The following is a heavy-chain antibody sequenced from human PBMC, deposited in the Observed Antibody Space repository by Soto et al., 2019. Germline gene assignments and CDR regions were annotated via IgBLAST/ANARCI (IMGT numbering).Heavy chain of an antibody. D-gene: IGHD6-6*01. Sequence: QVHLVESGGGVVLPARSLRLSCVASGFIFNSYGFHWVRQAPGRGLEWVAAISYDGNDKNYPDSVKGRFTISRDNSNSTLFLQMDSLKPEDTALYYCARDAEYSSVFDYWGQGSLVTVSS. V-gene: IGHV3-30-3*01. J-gene: IGHJ4*02. CDR2: ISYDGNDK. CDR3: ARDAEYSSVFDY. CDR1: GFIFNSYG.